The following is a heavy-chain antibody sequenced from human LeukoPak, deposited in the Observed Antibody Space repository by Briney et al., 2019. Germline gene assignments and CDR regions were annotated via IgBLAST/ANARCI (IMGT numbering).Heavy chain of an antibody. D-gene: IGHD3-22*01. CDR1: GFTFSSYA. CDR3: AKGSYYDISGSFYFDY. V-gene: IGHV3-23*01. Sequence: GGSLRLSCAASGFTFSSYAMSWVRQAPGKGLEWVSGISGSGDNTYYADSVKGRFTISRDNSKNTLYVQVNSLGTEDTAAYYCAKGSYYDISGSFYFDYWGQGTLVTVSS. J-gene: IGHJ4*02. CDR2: ISGSGDNT.